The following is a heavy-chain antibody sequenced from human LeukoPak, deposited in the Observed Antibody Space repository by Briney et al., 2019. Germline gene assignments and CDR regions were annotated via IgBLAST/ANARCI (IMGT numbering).Heavy chain of an antibody. D-gene: IGHD2-15*01. J-gene: IGHJ4*02. Sequence: GESLKISCKGSGYGFTSYWIGWVRQMPGKGLEWMGIIYPGDSDTRYSPSFQGQVSISADKPISTAYLQWSSLKASDTAMYYCARQRGYCSGGSCYFDYWGQGTLVTVSS. CDR3: ARQRGYCSGGSCYFDY. CDR2: IYPGDSDT. V-gene: IGHV5-51*01. CDR1: GYGFTSYW.